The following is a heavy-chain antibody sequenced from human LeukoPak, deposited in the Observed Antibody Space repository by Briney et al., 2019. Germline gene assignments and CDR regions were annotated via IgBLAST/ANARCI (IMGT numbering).Heavy chain of an antibody. CDR1: SGSISGYY. V-gene: IGHV4-59*08. Sequence: PSETLSLTCTVSSGSISGYYWSWIRQPPGKGVEWIVYIYNSGTTKYNPSLKSRVTISMDTSKRQFSLKLSSVTAADTAVYYCARHILTAGSIEWGQGTLVTVSS. CDR2: IYNSGTT. CDR3: ARHILTAGSIE. J-gene: IGHJ4*02. D-gene: IGHD2-15*01.